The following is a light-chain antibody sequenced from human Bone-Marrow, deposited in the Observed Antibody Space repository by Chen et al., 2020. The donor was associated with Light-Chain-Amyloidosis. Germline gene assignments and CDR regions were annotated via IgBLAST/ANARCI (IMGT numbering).Light chain of an antibody. J-gene: IGKJ3*01. CDR3: QQLNRYPLFA. CDR1: QGITRY. CDR2: ATS. V-gene: IGKV1-9*01. Sequence: DIQLTQSPSFLSASVGDRVTVTCRASQGITRYLAWYQQKPGKAPKLLIYATSTLQSGVPSRFSGRGSGKEITLTSSSLQPEDFATYYWQQLNRYPLFAFGPGTKVDIK.